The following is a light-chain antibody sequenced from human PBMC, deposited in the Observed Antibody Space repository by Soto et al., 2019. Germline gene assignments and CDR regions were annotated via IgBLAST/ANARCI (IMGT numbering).Light chain of an antibody. Sequence: SVLTQPPSASGTPGQTVTISCSGSSSNIGGNYVYWYQHLPGTAPRLLMHSDNQRPSGVPDRFSGSKSGTSASLAISGLRSEDEADYYCATWDDSLSGWVFGGGTKLTVL. V-gene: IGLV1-47*02. CDR3: ATWDDSLSGWV. CDR2: SDN. CDR1: SSNIGGNY. J-gene: IGLJ3*02.